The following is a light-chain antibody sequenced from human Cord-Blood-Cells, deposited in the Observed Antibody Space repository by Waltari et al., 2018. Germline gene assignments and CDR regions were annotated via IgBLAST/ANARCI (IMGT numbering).Light chain of an antibody. CDR1: QSISSY. V-gene: IGKV1-39*01. Sequence: DIEMTQSPSSLSASVVDRGTITSRASQSISSYLNWYQEKPGKAPKLLIYASSSLQSRVPSRFSASGSGTDFALTISSLQPEDFATYFFQQSYSTPPEYTFGQGTTLAIK. CDR3: QQSYSTPPEYT. J-gene: IGKJ2*01. CDR2: ASS.